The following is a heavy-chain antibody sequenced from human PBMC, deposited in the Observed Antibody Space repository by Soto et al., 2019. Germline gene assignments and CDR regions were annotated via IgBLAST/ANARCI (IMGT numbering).Heavy chain of an antibody. D-gene: IGHD4-17*01. CDR1: GGTFSSYA. CDR2: IIPIFGTA. CDR3: ARDPPISYGDPHWFDY. V-gene: IGHV1-69*13. J-gene: IGHJ4*02. Sequence: SVKVSCKASGGTFSSYAISWVRQAPGQGLEWMGGIIPIFGTANYAQKFQGRVTITADESTSTAYMELSSLRSDDTAVYYCARDPPISYGDPHWFDYWGQGTLVTVSS.